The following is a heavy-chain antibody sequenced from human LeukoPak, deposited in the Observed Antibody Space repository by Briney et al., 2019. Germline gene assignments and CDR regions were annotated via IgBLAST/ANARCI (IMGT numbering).Heavy chain of an antibody. D-gene: IGHD3-3*01. CDR1: GYTFTSYD. J-gene: IGHJ4*02. CDR3: ARDDIDFWSGYYFDY. CDR2: MNPNSGNT. Sequence: ASVKVSCKASGYTFTSYDINWVRQATGQGLEWMGWMNPNSGNTGYAQKFQGRVTMTTDTSTSTAYMELRSLRSDDTAVYYCARDDIDFWSGYYFDYWGQGTLVTVSS. V-gene: IGHV1-8*01.